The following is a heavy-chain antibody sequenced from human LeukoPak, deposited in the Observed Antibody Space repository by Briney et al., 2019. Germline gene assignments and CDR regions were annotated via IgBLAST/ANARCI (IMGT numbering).Heavy chain of an antibody. J-gene: IGHJ4*02. D-gene: IGHD2-21*02. CDR2: INHSGST. Sequence: SETLSLTCAVYGGSFSGYYWSWIRQPPGKGLEWIGEINHSGSTNYNPSLKSRVTISVDTSKNQFSLKLSSVTAADTAVYYCAREGRGAYCGGDCPSTFDYWGQGTLVTVSS. CDR3: AREGRGAYCGGDCPSTFDY. CDR1: GGSFSGYY. V-gene: IGHV4-34*01.